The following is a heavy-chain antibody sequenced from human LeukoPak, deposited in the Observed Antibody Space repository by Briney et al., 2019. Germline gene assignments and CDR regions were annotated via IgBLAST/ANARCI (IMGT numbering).Heavy chain of an antibody. Sequence: GGSLRLSCVVSGFTFSRYGMAWVRQAPGKGLEWVSSLPGSGSPTYYTDPVKGRFTISRDNSKNTLYLQMNSLRVEDTATYCCARKDPGATYDYWGKGTLVIVS. CDR3: ARKDPGATYDY. V-gene: IGHV3-23*01. CDR2: LPGSGSPT. CDR1: GFTFSRYG. J-gene: IGHJ4*02. D-gene: IGHD7-27*01.